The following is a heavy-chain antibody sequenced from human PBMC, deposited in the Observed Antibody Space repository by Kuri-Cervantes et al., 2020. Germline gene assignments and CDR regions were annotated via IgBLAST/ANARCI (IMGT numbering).Heavy chain of an antibody. CDR3: ATGFDP. J-gene: IGHJ5*02. CDR2: IKGKTDGGTI. V-gene: IGHV3-15*01. CDR1: GFTFSNAW. Sequence: LSLTCAASGFTFSNAWMSWVRQAPGKGLEWVGRIKGKTDGGTIDYAAPVKGRFTISRDDSKNMLYLQMNSLKIEDTAVYYCATGFDPWGQGNLVNVSS.